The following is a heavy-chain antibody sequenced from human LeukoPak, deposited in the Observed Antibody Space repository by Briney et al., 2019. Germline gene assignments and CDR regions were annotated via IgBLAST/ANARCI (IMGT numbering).Heavy chain of an antibody. D-gene: IGHD2-15*01. CDR2: FSASGST. J-gene: IGHJ4*02. CDR3: AQDLSYIGLDN. V-gene: IGHV3-23*01. Sequence: GALRLSCAASGFTFSNAWMNWVRQAPGKGLEWVSAFSASGSTYYADSVKGRFTVSRDNSENMLYLQMNSLRAEDTAVYYCAQDLSYIGLDNWGRGTLVTVSS. CDR1: GFTFSNAW.